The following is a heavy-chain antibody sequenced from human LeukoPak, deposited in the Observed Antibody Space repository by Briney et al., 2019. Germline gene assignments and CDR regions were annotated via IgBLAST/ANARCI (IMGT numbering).Heavy chain of an antibody. CDR2: ISGSGGST. J-gene: IGHJ5*02. D-gene: IGHD6-19*01. Sequence: QSGGSLRLSCAASGFTFSSYAMSWVRQAPGKGLEWVSAISGSGGSTYYADSVKGRYTISRDNSKNTLYLQMNSLRAEDTAVYYCAKGLVGVAVAGTEAWGQGTLVTVSS. CDR3: AKGLVGVAVAGTEA. CDR1: GFTFSSYA. V-gene: IGHV3-23*01.